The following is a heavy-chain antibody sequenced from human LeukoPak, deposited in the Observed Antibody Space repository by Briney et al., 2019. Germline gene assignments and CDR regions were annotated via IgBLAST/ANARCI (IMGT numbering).Heavy chain of an antibody. J-gene: IGHJ4*02. CDR3: ARGLTHYSGYDLFDY. CDR2: ISYDGSNK. D-gene: IGHD5-12*01. V-gene: IGHV3-30-3*01. CDR1: GFTFSSYA. Sequence: GGSLRLSCAASGFTFSSYAMHWVRQVPGKGLEWVAVISYDGSNKYYADSVKGRFTISRDNSKNTLYLQMNSLRAEDTAVYYCARGLTHYSGYDLFDYWGQGTLVTVSS.